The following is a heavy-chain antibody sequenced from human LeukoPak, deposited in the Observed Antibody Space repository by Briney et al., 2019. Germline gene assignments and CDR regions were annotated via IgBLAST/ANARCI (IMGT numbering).Heavy chain of an antibody. CDR2: ISWNSGSI. Sequence: GGSLRLSCAAAGFTFDDYAMHWVRQAPGKGLEWVSGISWNSGSIGYADSVKGRFTISRDNARNSLYLQMNSLRAEDTALYYCAKFDYWGQGTLVTVSS. J-gene: IGHJ4*02. V-gene: IGHV3-9*01. CDR3: AKFDY. CDR1: GFTFDDYA.